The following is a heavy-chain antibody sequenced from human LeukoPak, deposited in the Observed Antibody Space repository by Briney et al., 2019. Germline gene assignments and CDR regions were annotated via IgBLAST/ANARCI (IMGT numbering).Heavy chain of an antibody. Sequence: TLSLTCAVSGGSISSGGYSWSWIRRPPGKGLEWIGYIYHSGSTYYNPSLKSRVTISVDRSKNQFSLKLSSVTAADTAVYYCARTSIAARRANAFDIWGQGTMVTVSS. D-gene: IGHD6-6*01. CDR2: IYHSGST. CDR3: ARTSIAARRANAFDI. J-gene: IGHJ3*02. CDR1: GGSISSGGYS. V-gene: IGHV4-30-2*01.